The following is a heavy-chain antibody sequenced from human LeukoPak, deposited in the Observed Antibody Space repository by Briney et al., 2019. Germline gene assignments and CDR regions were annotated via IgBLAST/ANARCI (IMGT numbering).Heavy chain of an antibody. J-gene: IGHJ3*02. D-gene: IGHD3-22*01. CDR3: ARDLPRTYYYDSSGYTDAFDI. V-gene: IGHV3-30*04. Sequence: GGSLRLSCAASGFIFSSYAMHWVRQAPGKGLEWVAVISYDGSNKYYADSVKGRFTISRDNSKNTLYLQMNSLRAEDTAVYYCARDLPRTYYYDSSGYTDAFDIWGQGTMVTVSS. CDR2: ISYDGSNK. CDR1: GFIFSSYA.